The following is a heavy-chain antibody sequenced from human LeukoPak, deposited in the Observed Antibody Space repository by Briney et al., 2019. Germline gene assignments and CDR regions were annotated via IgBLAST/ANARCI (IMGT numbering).Heavy chain of an antibody. J-gene: IGHJ6*02. Sequence: GASVKVSFKASGSILTSYYLHWVRQAPGQGVEWMAIINPSGGSTSHAQKFQGRVTMTRDTSARKVYMELSSVRSEDTAVYYCASVYKYGMDVWGQGTTVTVSS. CDR2: INPSGGST. V-gene: IGHV1-46*01. CDR1: GSILTSYY. CDR3: ASVYKYGMDV.